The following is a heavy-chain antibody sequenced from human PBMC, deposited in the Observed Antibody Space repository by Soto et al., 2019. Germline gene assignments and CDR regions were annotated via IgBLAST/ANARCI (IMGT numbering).Heavy chain of an antibody. CDR3: VKDESINWYSGHFRH. Sequence: SLRLSCSASGFTFDDYAMHWVRQVPGKGLEWVSGINWNSGSIGYGDSVKGRFAISRDNAKNSLHLQMNSLSAEDTAFYYCVKDESINWYSGHFRHWGQGTLVTVSS. J-gene: IGHJ1*01. CDR2: INWNSGSI. V-gene: IGHV3-9*01. D-gene: IGHD6-13*01. CDR1: GFTFDDYA.